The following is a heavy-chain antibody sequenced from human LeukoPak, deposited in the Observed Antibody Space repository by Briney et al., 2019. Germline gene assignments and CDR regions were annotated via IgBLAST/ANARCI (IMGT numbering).Heavy chain of an antibody. CDR1: GFTVSSNY. CDR2: ISDSGSNT. Sequence: GGSLRLSCAASGFTVSSNYMSWVRQAPGKGLEWVSAISDSGSNTYYADSVKGRFSISRDNSKNTLYLQMNSLRAEDTAVYYCAKDRRFLEWTYFDYWGQGTLVTVSS. J-gene: IGHJ4*02. D-gene: IGHD3-3*01. CDR3: AKDRRFLEWTYFDY. V-gene: IGHV3-23*01.